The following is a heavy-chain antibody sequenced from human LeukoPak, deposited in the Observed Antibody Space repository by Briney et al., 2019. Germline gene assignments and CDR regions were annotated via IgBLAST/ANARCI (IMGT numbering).Heavy chain of an antibody. V-gene: IGHV4-4*07. CDR1: GGSISGCY. D-gene: IGHD3-9*01. CDR2: IYASGST. J-gene: IGHJ5*02. Sequence: SETLSLTCTVSGGSISGCYWSWMRRPAGKGLEWIGRIYASGSTNYNPSLKSRVTMSVDTSKNQFSLKLSSVTAADTAVYYCARVKTGTLNWFDPWGQGTLVTVSS. CDR3: ARVKTGTLNWFDP.